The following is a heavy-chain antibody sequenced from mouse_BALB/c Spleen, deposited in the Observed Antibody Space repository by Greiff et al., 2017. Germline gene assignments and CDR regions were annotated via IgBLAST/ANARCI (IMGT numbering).Heavy chain of an antibody. J-gene: IGHJ2*01. Sequence: EVKLMESGGGLVKPGGSLKLSCAASGFTFSSYTMSWVRQTPEKRLEWVATISSGGGNTYYPDSVKGRFTISRDNAKNNLYLQMSSLRSEDTALYYCARSGPFTTARFDYWGQGTTLTVSS. CDR2: ISSGGGNT. CDR1: GFTFSSYT. CDR3: ARSGPFTTARFDY. D-gene: IGHD1-2*01. V-gene: IGHV5-9*03.